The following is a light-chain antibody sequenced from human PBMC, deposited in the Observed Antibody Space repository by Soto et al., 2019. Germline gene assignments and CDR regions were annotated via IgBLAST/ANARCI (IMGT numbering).Light chain of an antibody. CDR1: QSVSSN. Sequence: EVVMTQSPATLSVSPGERATLSCRASQSVSSNFLAWYQQKPGQAPRLLIYGVSIRATGIPARFSGSGAGTEFPLTISSLQSEDFAVYYWQQYSAWPLLFGGGTKVEI. CDR2: GVS. CDR3: QQYSAWPLL. V-gene: IGKV3-15*01. J-gene: IGKJ4*01.